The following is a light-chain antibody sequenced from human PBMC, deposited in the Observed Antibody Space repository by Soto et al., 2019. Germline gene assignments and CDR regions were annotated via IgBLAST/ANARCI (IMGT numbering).Light chain of an antibody. CDR1: SSDVGGYNY. CDR2: EVN. V-gene: IGLV2-8*01. CDR3: SSYAGSSNF. J-gene: IGLJ1*01. Sequence: QSALTQPPSASGSPGQSVAISCTGTSSDVGGYNYVSWYQQHPGKAPKLMIYEVNKRPSGVPYRFSGSKSGNTASLTVSGLQAEDEADYYCSSYAGSSNFFGTGTKLTVL.